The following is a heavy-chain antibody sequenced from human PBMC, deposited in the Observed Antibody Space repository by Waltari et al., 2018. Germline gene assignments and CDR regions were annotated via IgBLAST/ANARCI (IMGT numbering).Heavy chain of an antibody. V-gene: IGHV3-7*01. Sequence: EVRLVESGGGLVQPGGSLRLSCVASGFPFSCYWMNWVRQAPGKVLEGVANIKKDKTSKNYAESVKGRFTISRDNAKKSMYLQMNSLRAEATAVYYCACSESPNWGQGTPVTVSS. CDR1: GFPFSCYW. D-gene: IGHD3-10*02. CDR2: IKKDKTSK. CDR3: ACSESPN. J-gene: IGHJ4*02.